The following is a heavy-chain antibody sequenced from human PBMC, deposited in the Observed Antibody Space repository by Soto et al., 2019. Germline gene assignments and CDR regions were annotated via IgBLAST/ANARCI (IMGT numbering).Heavy chain of an antibody. CDR3: ARVAVAARPRWYNWFDP. V-gene: IGHV1-8*01. J-gene: IGHJ5*02. D-gene: IGHD2-15*01. Sequence: QEQLVQSGAEVKKPGASVKVSCMTSGYTFTDYDINWVRQATGQGLEWIGWMNPNSGETGYAQKFQGRVTMTRSLSLSTAYLGLSSLTSDDTAIYFCARVAVAARPRWYNWFDPWGQGTLVTVSS. CDR1: GYTFTDYD. CDR2: MNPNSGET.